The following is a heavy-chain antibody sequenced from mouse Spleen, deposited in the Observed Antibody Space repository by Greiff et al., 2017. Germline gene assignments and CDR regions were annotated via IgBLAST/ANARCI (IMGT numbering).Heavy chain of an antibody. CDR3: ARGHYGYPWFAY. Sequence: QVQLQQSGAELARPGASVKMSCKASGYTFTSYTMHWVKQRPGQGLEWIGYINPSSGYTKYNQKFKDKATLTADKSSSTAYMQLSSLTSEDSAVYYCARGHYGYPWFAYWGQGTLVTVSA. CDR2: INPSSGYT. V-gene: IGHV1-4*01. D-gene: IGHD2-2*01. J-gene: IGHJ3*01. CDR1: GYTFTSYT.